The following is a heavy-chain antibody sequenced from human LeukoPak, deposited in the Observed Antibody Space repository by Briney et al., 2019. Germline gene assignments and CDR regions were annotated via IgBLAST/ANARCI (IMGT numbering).Heavy chain of an antibody. CDR1: GFTFSSYS. Sequence: GGSLRLSCSASGFTFSSYSMHWVRQVPGRGPEYVSSINYNGAGTYYADSVKGRFTISRDNSKNTLYLQMSSLRIEDTAVYYCVKPQLCSNSWYFDYWGQGTLVTVSS. J-gene: IGHJ4*02. V-gene: IGHV3-64D*06. D-gene: IGHD2-2*01. CDR3: VKPQLCSNSWYFDY. CDR2: INYNGAGT.